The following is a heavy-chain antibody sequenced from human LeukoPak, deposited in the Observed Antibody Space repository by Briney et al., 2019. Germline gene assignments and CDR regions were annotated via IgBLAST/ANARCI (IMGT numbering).Heavy chain of an antibody. CDR1: GFTFSSYS. J-gene: IGHJ6*04. V-gene: IGHV3-21*01. D-gene: IGHD6-6*01. CDR3: ARDVSWSSGPSYYYYGMDV. CDR2: ISSSSSYI. Sequence: GGSLRLSCAASGFTFSSYSMNWVRQAPGKGLEWVSSISSSSSYIYYADSVKGRFTISRDNAKNSLYLQMNSLRAEDTAVYYCARDVSWSSGPSYYYYGMDVWGKGTTVTVSS.